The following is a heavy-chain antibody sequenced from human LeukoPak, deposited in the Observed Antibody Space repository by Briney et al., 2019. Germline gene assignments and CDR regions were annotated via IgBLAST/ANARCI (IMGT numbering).Heavy chain of an antibody. CDR3: ATLRGDCSGGSCYTHWFDP. CDR2: FDPEDGET. D-gene: IGHD2-15*01. J-gene: IGHJ5*02. Sequence: ASVKVSCMVSGYTLTELSMHWVRQAPGKGLEWMGGFDPEDGETIYAQKFQGRVTMTEDTSTDTAYMELSSLRSEDTAVYYCATLRGDCSGGSCYTHWFDPWGQGTLVTVSS. CDR1: GYTLTELS. V-gene: IGHV1-24*01.